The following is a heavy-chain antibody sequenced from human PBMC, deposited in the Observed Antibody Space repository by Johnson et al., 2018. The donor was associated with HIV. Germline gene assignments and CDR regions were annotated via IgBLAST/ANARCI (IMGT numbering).Heavy chain of an antibody. V-gene: IGHV3-30*03. Sequence: QVQLVESGGGLVQPGGSLRLSCAASGFTFSSYDMHWVRQAPGKGLEWVAVISYDGSYEYHADSVKGLFTISRDNSKSTLFLQMNSLRAEDTAVYYCARSYDSSGYYYSFALDIWGQGTVVTVSS. CDR1: GFTFSSYD. J-gene: IGHJ3*02. D-gene: IGHD3-22*01. CDR2: ISYDGSYE. CDR3: ARSYDSSGYYYSFALDI.